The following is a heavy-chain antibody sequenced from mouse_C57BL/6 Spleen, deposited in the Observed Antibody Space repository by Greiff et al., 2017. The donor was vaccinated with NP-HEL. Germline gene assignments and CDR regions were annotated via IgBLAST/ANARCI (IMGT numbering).Heavy chain of an antibody. CDR2: IYWDDDK. CDR1: GFSLSTSGMG. Sequence: QVTLKESGPGILQSSQTLSLTCSFSGFSLSTSGMGVSWIRQPSGKGLEWLAHIYWDDDKRYNPSLKSRLTISKDTSRNQVFLKITSVDTADTATYYCARIYYGSSYSYYFDYWGQGTTLTVSS. J-gene: IGHJ2*01. D-gene: IGHD1-1*01. CDR3: ARIYYGSSYSYYFDY. V-gene: IGHV8-12*01.